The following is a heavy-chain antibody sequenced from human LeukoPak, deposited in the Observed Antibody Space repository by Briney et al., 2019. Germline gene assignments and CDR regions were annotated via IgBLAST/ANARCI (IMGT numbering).Heavy chain of an antibody. V-gene: IGHV3-21*01. CDR1: GFTFSSYS. CDR2: ISSSSSYI. Sequence: PGGSLRLSCAASGFTFSSYSMNWVRQAPGKGLEWASSISSSSSYIYYADSVKGRFTISRDNAKNSLYLQMNSLRAEDTAVYYCARALQLVSTMLFDPWGQGTLVTVSS. D-gene: IGHD6-13*01. J-gene: IGHJ5*02. CDR3: ARALQLVSTMLFDP.